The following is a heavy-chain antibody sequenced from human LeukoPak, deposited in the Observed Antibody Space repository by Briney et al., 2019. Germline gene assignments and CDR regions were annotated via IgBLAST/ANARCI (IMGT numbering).Heavy chain of an antibody. CDR2: INPKSGVT. J-gene: IGHJ1*01. D-gene: IGHD6-13*01. CDR1: GYIFTGYY. Sequence: GASVTVSCKASGYIFTGYYMHWVRQAPGQGLEWMGWINPKSGVTKYVQKFQGRVIMTTDTSISIAYMELSRLRSDDTAVYYCARDISSSWYNYFQHWGQGTLVTVSS. CDR3: ARDISSSWYNYFQH. V-gene: IGHV1-2*02.